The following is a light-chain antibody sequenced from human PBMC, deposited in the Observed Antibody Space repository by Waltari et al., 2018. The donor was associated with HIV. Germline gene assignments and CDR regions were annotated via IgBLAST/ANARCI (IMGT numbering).Light chain of an antibody. V-gene: IGKV3-15*01. CDR3: QQYQTWPLT. CDR1: QSVGTN. J-gene: IGKJ3*01. CDR2: GAS. Sequence: VMTQRPVTLSVSLAERATPSCRASQSVGTNVTWYQHKSGQAPRLLIYGASTSATAIPARFSGSGSGTEFTLTITSLQSDDYATYYCQQYQTWPLTFGPGTTVDI.